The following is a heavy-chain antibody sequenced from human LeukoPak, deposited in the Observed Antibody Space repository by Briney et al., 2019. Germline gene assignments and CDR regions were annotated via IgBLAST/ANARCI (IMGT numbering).Heavy chain of an antibody. Sequence: GSLRLSCAASGFTFRTYEMNWVRQAPGKGLEWVSYISTSGSTIYYADSVKGRFTISRDNAKNSLYLQMNSLRAEDTAVYYCARGLRYFDWLPTLDYWGQGTLVTVSS. CDR3: ARGLRYFDWLPTLDY. D-gene: IGHD3-9*01. V-gene: IGHV3-48*03. CDR1: GFTFRTYE. J-gene: IGHJ4*02. CDR2: ISTSGSTI.